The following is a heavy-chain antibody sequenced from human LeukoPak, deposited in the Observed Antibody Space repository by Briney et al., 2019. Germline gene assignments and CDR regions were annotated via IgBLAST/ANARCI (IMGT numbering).Heavy chain of an antibody. D-gene: IGHD5-12*01. CDR3: ARQVATKGEWAFDI. Sequence: PSETLSLTCSVSDYSINSGYYWGWIRPPPGKGLEWIASIYQSGHTYYNPSLKSRVTISVDTSKSQFSLELKSVIAADTAVYYCARQVATKGEWAFDIWGQGTLVTVSS. CDR2: IYQSGHT. J-gene: IGHJ3*02. CDR1: DYSINSGYY. V-gene: IGHV4-38-2*02.